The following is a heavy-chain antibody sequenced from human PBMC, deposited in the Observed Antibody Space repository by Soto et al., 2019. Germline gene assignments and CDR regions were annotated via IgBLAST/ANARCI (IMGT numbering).Heavy chain of an antibody. CDR3: VRGRYGSEIH. CDR1: GFTFSTYS. V-gene: IGHV3-53*04. Sequence: PGGSLRLSCAASGFTFSTYSMTWVRLAPGKGLEWVSLVYSGGATHYAASVKGRFTISTHSPQNTLFLQMNSLRTEDTATYYCVRGRYGSEIHWGQGTKVTVSS. D-gene: IGHD3-10*01. CDR2: VYSGGAT. J-gene: IGHJ4*02.